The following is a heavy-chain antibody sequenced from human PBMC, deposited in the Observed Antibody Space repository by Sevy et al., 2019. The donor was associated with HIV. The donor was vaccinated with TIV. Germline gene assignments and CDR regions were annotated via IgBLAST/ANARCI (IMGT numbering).Heavy chain of an antibody. CDR3: ARGADYFDSSGANFEH. J-gene: IGHJ4*02. Sequence: GGSLRLSCAASGFSFSNYGMHWVRQAPGKGLEWVALIWYDGSSKYYADSVKGRLTISRDNSKNTLSLQMNSLRAEDTAVYYCARGADYFDSSGANFEHWGQGTLVTVSS. CDR2: IWYDGSSK. D-gene: IGHD3-22*01. CDR1: GFSFSNYG. V-gene: IGHV3-33*01.